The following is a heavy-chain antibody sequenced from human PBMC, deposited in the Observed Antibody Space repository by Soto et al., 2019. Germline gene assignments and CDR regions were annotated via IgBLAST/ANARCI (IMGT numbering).Heavy chain of an antibody. CDR2: INPGDSES. J-gene: IGHJ6*02. CDR1: GHSFSNYW. CDR3: ARQKAVRGVIYYYGMDV. V-gene: IGHV5-51*01. Sequence: GESLKISCKASGHSFSNYWIGWVRQMPGKGLEWMAIINPGDSESRYSPSFQGQVTISADKSISTAYLQWNSLKASDTATYYCARQKAVRGVIYYYGMDVWGQGTTVTVSS. D-gene: IGHD3-10*01.